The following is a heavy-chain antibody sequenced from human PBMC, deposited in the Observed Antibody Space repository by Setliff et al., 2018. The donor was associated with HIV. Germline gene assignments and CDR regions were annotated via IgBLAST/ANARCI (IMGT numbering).Heavy chain of an antibody. CDR3: ARVRPSYDYVWGSYLDY. CDR1: GGSISSSSYY. J-gene: IGHJ4*02. CDR2: IYYSGST. D-gene: IGHD3-16*02. Sequence: LSLTCTVSGGSISSSSYYWGWIRQPPGKGLEWIGSIYYSGSTYYNPSLKSRVTISVDTSKNQFSLKLSSVTAADTAVYYCARVRPSYDYVWGSYLDYWGQGTLVTVSS. V-gene: IGHV4-39*07.